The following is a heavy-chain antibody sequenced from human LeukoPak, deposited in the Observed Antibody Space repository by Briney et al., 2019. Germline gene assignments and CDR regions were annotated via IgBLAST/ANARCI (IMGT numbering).Heavy chain of an antibody. CDR1: GDSISSGSYY. V-gene: IGHV4-61*09. CDR2: IYQSGSA. CDR3: ARIYSSSWFLNWFDP. J-gene: IGHJ5*02. D-gene: IGHD6-13*01. Sequence: SETLSLTCTVSGDSISSGSYYWSWIRQTAGKELEWIGHIYQSGSANYNSSLKSRVTISVDTSKNQFSLKLNSVTAADTAVYYCARIYSSSWFLNWFDPWGQGTLVTVPS.